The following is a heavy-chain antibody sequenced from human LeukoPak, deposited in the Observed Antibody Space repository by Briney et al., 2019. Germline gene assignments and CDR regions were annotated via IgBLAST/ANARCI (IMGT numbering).Heavy chain of an antibody. CDR2: IYPGDPDT. V-gene: IGHV5-51*01. CDR1: GCSFTKYW. D-gene: IGHD2-21*02. Sequence: GESLKISCKGSGCSFTKYWIGWVRQMPGKGLEWMGIIYPGDPDTTYSPSFQGQVTISADKSISTAYLQWSSLRASDTAIYYCARRRGVTATLNYFDYWGQGTLVTVSS. J-gene: IGHJ4*02. CDR3: ARRRGVTATLNYFDY.